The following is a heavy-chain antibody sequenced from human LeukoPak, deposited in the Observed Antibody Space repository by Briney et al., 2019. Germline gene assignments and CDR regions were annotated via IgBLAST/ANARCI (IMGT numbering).Heavy chain of an antibody. Sequence: ASVKVSCKASGYTFTGYYMHWVRQAPGQGLEWMGWINPNSGGTNYAQKFQGRVTMTRDTSISTAYMGLSSLRSEDTAVYYCAREALWFGHAFDIWGQGTMVTVSS. V-gene: IGHV1-2*02. CDR3: AREALWFGHAFDI. CDR2: INPNSGGT. D-gene: IGHD3-10*01. J-gene: IGHJ3*02. CDR1: GYTFTGYY.